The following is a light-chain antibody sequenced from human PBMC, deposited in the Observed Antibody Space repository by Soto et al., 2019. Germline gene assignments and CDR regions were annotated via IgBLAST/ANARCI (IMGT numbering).Light chain of an antibody. CDR3: QQYGSSPWT. V-gene: IGKV3-20*01. J-gene: IGKJ1*01. Sequence: EIVLTQSPGTLSXSPGEXXTXXXRAXXXXXSSYLAWYQQKPGQAPRLLIYGASSRATGIPDRFSGSGSGTDFTLTISRLEPEDFAVYYCQQYGSSPWTFGQGTKVEIK. CDR2: GAS. CDR1: XXXXSSY.